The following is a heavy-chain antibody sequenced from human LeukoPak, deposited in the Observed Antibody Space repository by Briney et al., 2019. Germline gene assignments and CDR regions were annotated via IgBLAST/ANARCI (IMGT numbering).Heavy chain of an antibody. CDR2: ISYDGSNK. J-gene: IGHJ6*02. D-gene: IGHD2-2*02. CDR3: ASPVKYCSSTSCYSIDGMDV. V-gene: IGHV3-30-3*01. Sequence: GGSLRLSCAASGFTFSSYAMHWVRQAPGKGLEWVAVISYDGSNKYYADSVKGRFTISRGNSKNTLYLQMNSLRAEDTAVYYCASPVKYCSSTSCYSIDGMDVWGQGTTVTVSS. CDR1: GFTFSSYA.